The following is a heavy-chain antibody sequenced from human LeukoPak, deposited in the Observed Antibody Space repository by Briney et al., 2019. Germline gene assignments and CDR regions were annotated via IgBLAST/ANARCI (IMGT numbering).Heavy chain of an antibody. Sequence: ASVKVSCKASGYTFTSYGISWVRQAPGQGLEWMGWVNPDTGGTNYAQKFQGRVTMTRDTSIRTAYMDLSRLTSDDTAVYYCARNGAGRAFHDWGQGALVTVSS. V-gene: IGHV1-2*02. CDR3: ARNGAGRAFHD. CDR1: GYTFTSYG. J-gene: IGHJ4*02. CDR2: VNPDTGGT. D-gene: IGHD6-13*01.